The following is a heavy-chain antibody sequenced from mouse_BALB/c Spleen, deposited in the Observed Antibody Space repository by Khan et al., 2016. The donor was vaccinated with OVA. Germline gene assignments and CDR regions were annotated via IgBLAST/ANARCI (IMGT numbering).Heavy chain of an antibody. CDR3: ARVYGGDFDY. J-gene: IGHJ2*01. V-gene: IGHV3-2*02. CDR1: GYSITTDYA. CDR2: ISYSGNT. Sequence: EVKLLESGPGLVKPSQSLSLTCTVTGYSITTDYAWNWIRQFPGNKLEWMGFISYSGNTKYNLSLKSRISITRDTSKNQFLLQLKSVTTEDTARYYCARVYGGDFDYGGQGTTLTVSS. D-gene: IGHD1-1*01.